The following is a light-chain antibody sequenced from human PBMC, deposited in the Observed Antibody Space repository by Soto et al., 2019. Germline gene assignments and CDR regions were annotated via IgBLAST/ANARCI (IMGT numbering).Light chain of an antibody. V-gene: IGLV1-47*01. Sequence: QSALTQPPSASGTPGQRVTISCSGSSSNIGSNYVYWYQQLPGTAPKLLIYRNNQRPSGVPDRFSGSKSGTSASLAISGLRSEDEADYYCAAWDHSLSNVFGTGTKLTVL. J-gene: IGLJ1*01. CDR3: AAWDHSLSNV. CDR1: SSNIGSNY. CDR2: RNN.